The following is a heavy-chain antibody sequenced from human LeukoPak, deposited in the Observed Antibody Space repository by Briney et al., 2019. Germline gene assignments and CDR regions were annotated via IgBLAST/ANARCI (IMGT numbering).Heavy chain of an antibody. D-gene: IGHD3-10*01. CDR3: AKVPIESYYYGSGSGTEPFDY. CDR1: GFTFSSYG. V-gene: IGHV3-23*01. Sequence: GALRLSCAASGFTFSSYGMSWVRQAPGKGLEWVSAFSGSGGSTYYADSVKGRFTISRDNSKNTLYLQMNSLRAEDTAVYYCAKVPIESYYYGSGSGTEPFDYWGQGTLVTVSS. CDR2: FSGSGGST. J-gene: IGHJ4*02.